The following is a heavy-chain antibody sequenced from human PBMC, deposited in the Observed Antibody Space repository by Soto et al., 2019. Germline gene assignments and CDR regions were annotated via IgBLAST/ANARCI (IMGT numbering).Heavy chain of an antibody. CDR3: ARRVSFLLGRWGWLYP. Sequence: VQLVESGGGLVQPGGSMRLSCAASGLTFSAYDMHWVRQATGKGLERVAAIGTQHDAYYPDSVKGRFAISRESAKNSLSLQSNSVWAGGTAVYCCARRVSFLLGRWGWLYPWGQGTLVTVSS. CDR1: GLTFSAYD. CDR2: IGTQHDA. V-gene: IGHV3-13*01. J-gene: IGHJ5*02. D-gene: IGHD2-21*01.